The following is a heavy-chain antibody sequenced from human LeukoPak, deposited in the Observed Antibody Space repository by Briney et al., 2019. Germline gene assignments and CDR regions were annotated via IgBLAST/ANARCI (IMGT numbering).Heavy chain of an antibody. CDR2: INPNSGGT. Sequence: ASVKVSCKASGYTFTGYYMHWVRQAPGQGLEWMGWINPNSGGTNYAQKFQGRVTMTRDTSIRTAYMELSRLRSDDSGVYYCARGKVRGVIITSFGYWGQGTLVTVSS. V-gene: IGHV1-2*02. CDR1: GYTFTGYY. D-gene: IGHD3-10*01. CDR3: ARGKVRGVIITSFGY. J-gene: IGHJ4*02.